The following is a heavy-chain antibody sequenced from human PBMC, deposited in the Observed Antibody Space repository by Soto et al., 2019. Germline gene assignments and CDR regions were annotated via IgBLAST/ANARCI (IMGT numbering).Heavy chain of an antibody. CDR1: GGSFSGNY. CDR3: ARRYDLWSGLPRSVTTWFDP. D-gene: IGHD3-3*01. Sequence: SETLSLTCGVYGGSFSGNYWSWIRQPPGKGLEWIGEINHSGSINYNPSLKSRVSISVDTSKSQFSLKLSSVTAADTAVYYCARRYDLWSGLPRSVTTWFDPWGQGTLVTVSS. CDR2: INHSGSI. V-gene: IGHV4-34*01. J-gene: IGHJ5*02.